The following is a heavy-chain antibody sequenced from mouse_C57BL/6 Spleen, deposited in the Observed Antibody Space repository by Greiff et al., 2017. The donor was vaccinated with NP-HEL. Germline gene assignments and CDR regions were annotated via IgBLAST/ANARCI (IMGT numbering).Heavy chain of an antibody. CDR1: GFTFTDYY. D-gene: IGHD2-1*01. CDR2: IRNKANGYTT. J-gene: IGHJ1*03. CDR3: ARYDGNYGYFDV. V-gene: IGHV7-3*01. Sequence: EVQVVESGGGLVQPGGSLSLSCAASGFTFTDYYMSWVRQPPGKALEWLGFIRNKANGYTTEYSASVKGRFTISRDYSQSILYLQMNALRAEDSSTYYCARYDGNYGYFDVWGTGTTVTVSS.